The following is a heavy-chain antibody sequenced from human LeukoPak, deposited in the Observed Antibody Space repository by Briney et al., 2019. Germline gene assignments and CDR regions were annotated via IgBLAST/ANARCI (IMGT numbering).Heavy chain of an antibody. Sequence: RGSLRLSCAASGFTFSSYWMHWVRQAPGKGLVWVSRIKSDGSNASYADSVKGRVTISRDNAKNTLYLQMNSLRAEDTAVYYCARLGAATYAFDIWGQGTMVTVSS. CDR2: IKSDGSNA. CDR3: ARLGAATYAFDI. J-gene: IGHJ3*02. CDR1: GFTFSSYW. V-gene: IGHV3-74*01. D-gene: IGHD3-16*01.